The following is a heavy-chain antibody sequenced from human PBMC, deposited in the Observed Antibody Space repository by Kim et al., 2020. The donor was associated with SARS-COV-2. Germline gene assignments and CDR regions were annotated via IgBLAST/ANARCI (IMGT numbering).Heavy chain of an antibody. D-gene: IGHD2-15*01. J-gene: IGHJ4*02. CDR1: GYSFTSYW. Sequence: GESLKISCKGSGYSFTSYWISWVRQMPGKGPEWVGRIDPDDSYTDYSPSFQGHVTISADKSLSPAYLPWNSLKASDTAMYYCAKLQGGFWGQGTLLTVSS. CDR2: IDPDDSYT. CDR3: AKLQGGF. V-gene: IGHV5-10-1*01.